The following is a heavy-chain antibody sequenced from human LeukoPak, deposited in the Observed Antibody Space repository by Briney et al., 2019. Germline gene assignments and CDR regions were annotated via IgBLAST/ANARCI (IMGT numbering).Heavy chain of an antibody. Sequence: SETLSLTCTVSGGSISSSSYYWGWIRQPPGKGLEWIGGIYYSGSTYYNPSLKSRVTISVDTSKNQFSLKLSSVTAADTAVYYCARLGYSYGIDYWGQGTLVTVSS. CDR1: GGSISSSSYY. D-gene: IGHD5-18*01. CDR3: ARLGYSYGIDY. CDR2: IYYSGST. J-gene: IGHJ4*02. V-gene: IGHV4-39*01.